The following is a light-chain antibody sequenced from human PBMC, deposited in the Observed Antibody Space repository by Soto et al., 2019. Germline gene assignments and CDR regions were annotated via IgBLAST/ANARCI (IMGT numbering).Light chain of an antibody. J-gene: IGKJ1*01. CDR3: QQYYNRWA. Sequence: MVMTQSPATLAVSPGERATLSCRASQRISSNLAWYQQKPGQAPRLLIYDTITRATGIPARFGGSWSETEFTLSISSLQSEDFAVYYCQQYYNRWACGQGTKVEIK. V-gene: IGKV3-15*01. CDR1: QRISSN. CDR2: DTI.